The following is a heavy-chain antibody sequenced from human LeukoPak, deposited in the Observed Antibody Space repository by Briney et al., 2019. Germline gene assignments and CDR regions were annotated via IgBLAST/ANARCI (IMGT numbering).Heavy chain of an antibody. J-gene: IGHJ4*02. V-gene: IGHV4-59*01. D-gene: IGHD6-13*01. CDR3: AREIAAAGTFDH. Sequence: SETLSLTCTVSGGSISSYYWSWIRQPPGKGLEWIGYIYYSGSTNYNPSLKSRVTISVDTSKNQFSLKLSSVTAADTAVYYCAREIAAAGTFDHWGQETLVTVSS. CDR2: IYYSGST. CDR1: GGSISSYY.